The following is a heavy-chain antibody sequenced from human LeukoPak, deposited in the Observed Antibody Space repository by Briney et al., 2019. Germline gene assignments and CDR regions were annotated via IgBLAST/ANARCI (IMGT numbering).Heavy chain of an antibody. Sequence: GGSLTLSCAASGFTFSSYSMNWVRQAPGKGLEWVSSISSSSSYIYYADSVKGRFTISRDNAKNSLYLQMNSLRAEDTAVYYCARGAVGASLLFDYWGQGTLVTVSS. J-gene: IGHJ4*02. D-gene: IGHD1-26*01. CDR1: GFTFSSYS. V-gene: IGHV3-21*01. CDR2: ISSSSSYI. CDR3: ARGAVGASLLFDY.